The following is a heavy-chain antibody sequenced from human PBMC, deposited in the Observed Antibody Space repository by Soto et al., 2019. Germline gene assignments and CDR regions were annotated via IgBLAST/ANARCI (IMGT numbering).Heavy chain of an antibody. V-gene: IGHV4-59*01. CDR2: YSGST. CDR3: ARVGLLQCRAFDI. CDR1: GGSISYYV. Sequence: QVQLQESGPGLVKPSETLSLTCTVSGGGSISYYVWSWIRQSPGKGLEWIGYSGSTNSNPSLKSRVSISGDTSKNQFSLKLSSVSSADSAVYYCARVGLLQCRAFDIWCQGTKVTVSS. D-gene: IGHD2-15*01. J-gene: IGHJ3*02.